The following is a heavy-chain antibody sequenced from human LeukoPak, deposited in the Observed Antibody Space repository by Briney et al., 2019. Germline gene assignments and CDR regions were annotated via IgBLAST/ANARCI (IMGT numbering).Heavy chain of an antibody. CDR1: GFTFTDYY. V-gene: IGHV3-11*01. CDR2: IGDSGSPI. Sequence: GGSLRLSCAASGFTFTDYYMSWIRQAPGKGLEWISYIGDSGSPIFYADSVKGRFTISRDNAENLLYLQMNNLRAEDTAVYYCARGAGPLFDPWGQGTLVTVSS. CDR3: ARGAGPLFDP. J-gene: IGHJ5*02.